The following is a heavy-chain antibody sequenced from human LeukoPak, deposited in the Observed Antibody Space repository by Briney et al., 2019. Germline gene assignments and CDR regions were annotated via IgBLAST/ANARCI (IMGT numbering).Heavy chain of an antibody. D-gene: IGHD2-2*01. Sequence: SETLSLTCAVYGVSFSGYYLSWIRQPPGKGLEWIGEINHSGSTNYNPSLKSGVTISVNTSKNKLSLQLSAVTAADATVYYYARVEDIVVVPADELGGSDYWGQGTLVTVSS. V-gene: IGHV4-34*01. CDR2: INHSGST. CDR3: ARVEDIVVVPADELGGSDY. CDR1: GVSFSGYY. J-gene: IGHJ4*02.